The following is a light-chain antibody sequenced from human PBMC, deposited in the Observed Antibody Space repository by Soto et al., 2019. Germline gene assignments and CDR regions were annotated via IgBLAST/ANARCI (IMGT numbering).Light chain of an antibody. J-gene: IGLJ2*01. V-gene: IGLV2-23*01. Sequence: QSALTQPASVSGSPGQSISISCTGTISDVGRFNLVSWYQQHPGKAPKLVIYEGNKRPSGLSNRFSGSKSGNTASLTISGLQAEDDADYYCCSYAGDSTWVFGGGTKLTVL. CDR3: CSYAGDSTWV. CDR1: ISDVGRFNL. CDR2: EGN.